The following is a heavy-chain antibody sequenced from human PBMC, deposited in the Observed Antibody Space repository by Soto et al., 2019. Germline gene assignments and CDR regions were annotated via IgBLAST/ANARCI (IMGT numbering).Heavy chain of an antibody. CDR1: GGSISSGGYY. D-gene: IGHD2-2*01. Sequence: QVQLQESGPGLVKPSQTLSLTCTVSGGSISSGGYYWSWIRQHPGKGLEWIGYIYYCGSTYYNPSLKSRVTISVDTSKNQFSLKLSSVTAADTAVYYCAVTVYCSSTSCYRYAFDIWGQGTMVTVSS. CDR3: AVTVYCSSTSCYRYAFDI. J-gene: IGHJ3*02. CDR2: IYYCGST. V-gene: IGHV4-31*03.